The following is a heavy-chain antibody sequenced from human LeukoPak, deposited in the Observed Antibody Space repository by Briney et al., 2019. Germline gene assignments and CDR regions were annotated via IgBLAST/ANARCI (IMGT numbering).Heavy chain of an antibody. CDR3: ARDRRSSGSILPLDY. V-gene: IGHV3-66*01. Sequence: GGSLRLSCAASGFTVSSNYMSWVRQAPGKGLEGVSVIYSGGSTYYADSVKGRFTISRDNSKNTLYLQMNSLRAEDTAVYYCARDRRSSGSILPLDYWGQGTLVTVSS. D-gene: IGHD3-22*01. CDR1: GFTVSSNY. J-gene: IGHJ4*02. CDR2: IYSGGST.